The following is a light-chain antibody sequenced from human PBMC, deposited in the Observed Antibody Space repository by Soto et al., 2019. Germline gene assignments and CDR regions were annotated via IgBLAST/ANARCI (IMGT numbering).Light chain of an antibody. CDR2: SNT. CDR1: SSNIGAGFG. V-gene: IGLV1-40*01. Sequence: QSVLTQPPSASGTPGQRVTISCSGSSSNIGAGFGVQWYQQFPRTAPRLLIYSNTNRPSGVPDRFSASKSGTSASLAITGLRAEDEADYYCQSFDINVLALIFGVGTKLTVL. J-gene: IGLJ2*01. CDR3: QSFDINVLALI.